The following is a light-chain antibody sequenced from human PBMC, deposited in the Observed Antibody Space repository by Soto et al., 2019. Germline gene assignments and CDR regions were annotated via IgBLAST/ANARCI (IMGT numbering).Light chain of an antibody. J-gene: IGLJ2*01. CDR2: LNSDGSH. V-gene: IGLV4-69*01. Sequence: QPVLTQSPSASASLGASVKLTCTLSSGHSSYAIAWHQQQPGKGPRYLMKLNSDGSHSKGDGIPDRFSGSSSGAERYLTISSLQSEDEADYYCQTWGTGLFGGGTKLTVL. CDR1: SGHSSYA. CDR3: QTWGTGL.